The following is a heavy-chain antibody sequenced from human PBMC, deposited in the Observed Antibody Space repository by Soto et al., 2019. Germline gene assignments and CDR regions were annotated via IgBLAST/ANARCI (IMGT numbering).Heavy chain of an antibody. V-gene: IGHV6-1*01. CDR2: TYYRSCWYN. J-gene: IGHJ6*03. CDR1: GDSVSSNNSA. D-gene: IGHD1-7*01. Sequence: QVQLQQSGPGLVKPSQTLSLTCAISGDSVSSNNSAWNWIRQSPSRGLEWLGRTYYRSCWYNASAVSVESRMTVNPDTSKKQCSVQLTSLTPEDTAVYYCAGTTSHYWYYMDVWGKGSTVTVSS. CDR3: AGTTSHYWYYMDV.